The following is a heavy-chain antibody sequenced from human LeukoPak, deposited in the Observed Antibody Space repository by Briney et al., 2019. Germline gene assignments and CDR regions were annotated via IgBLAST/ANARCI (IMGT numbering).Heavy chain of an antibody. CDR2: IYYSGST. D-gene: IGHD5-18*01. CDR3: ASAPAGYSYGETPRFDY. Sequence: SETLSLTCSVSGGSISSYYWSWIRQPPGKGLEWIGYIYYSGSTNYNPSLKSRVTISVDTSKNQFSLKLSSVTAADTAVYYCASAPAGYSYGETPRFDYWGQGTLVTVSS. J-gene: IGHJ4*02. V-gene: IGHV4-59*08. CDR1: GGSISSYY.